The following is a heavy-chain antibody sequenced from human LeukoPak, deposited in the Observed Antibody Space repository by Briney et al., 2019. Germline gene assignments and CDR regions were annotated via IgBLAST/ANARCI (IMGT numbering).Heavy chain of an antibody. J-gene: IGHJ4*02. CDR3: ARETYYDILTGYPAPNYFDY. CDR1: GGSISSYY. Sequence: SETLSLTCNVSGGSISSYYWSWIRQPPGKGLEWIGYIYYSGSTNYNPSLKSRVTISVDTSKNQFSLKLSSVTAADTAVYYCARETYYDILTGYPAPNYFDYWGQGTLVTVSS. CDR2: IYYSGST. V-gene: IGHV4-59*01. D-gene: IGHD3-9*01.